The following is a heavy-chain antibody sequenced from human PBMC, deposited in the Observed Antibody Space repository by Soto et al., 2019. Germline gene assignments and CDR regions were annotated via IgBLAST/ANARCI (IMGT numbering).Heavy chain of an antibody. CDR2: VSSRSTGI. CDR1: GFNFSGYA. V-gene: IGHV3-48*02. J-gene: IGHJ4*02. Sequence: VQLVQSGGGLDQPGGSLRLSCGGSGFNFSGYAMNWVRQAPGKGLEWVAYVSSRSTGIHYADSVKGRFTVSRDNAKTSLFLQLDSLRDDDTAMYYCARGVLDYWGQGALVTVSS. D-gene: IGHD1-1*01. CDR3: ARGVLDY.